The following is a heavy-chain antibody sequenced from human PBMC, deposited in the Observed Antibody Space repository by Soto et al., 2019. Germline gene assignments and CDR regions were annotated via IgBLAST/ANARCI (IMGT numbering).Heavy chain of an antibody. CDR1: GGSISSYY. CDR3: ARGLEVGTGLDV. J-gene: IGHJ6*02. Sequence: SETLSLTCTVSGGSISSYYWSWIRQPPGKGLEWIGYIYYSGSTNYNPSLKSRVTISVDTSKNQFSLKLSSVTAADTAVYYCARGLEVGTGLDVWGQGTTVTVSS. V-gene: IGHV4-59*01. D-gene: IGHD2-21*02. CDR2: IYYSGST.